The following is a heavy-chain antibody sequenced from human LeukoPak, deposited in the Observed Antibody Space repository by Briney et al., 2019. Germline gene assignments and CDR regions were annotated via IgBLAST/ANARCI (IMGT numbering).Heavy chain of an antibody. Sequence: SETLSLACTVSGGSISSYYRSWIRQPAGKGLEWIGRIYTSGSTNYNASLKSRVSMSVDTSKNQFSLKLSSVTAADTAVFYCARENSGSYREFDYWGQGTLVTVSS. CDR3: ARENSGSYREFDY. CDR1: GGSISSYY. J-gene: IGHJ4*02. D-gene: IGHD1-26*01. CDR2: IYTSGST. V-gene: IGHV4-4*07.